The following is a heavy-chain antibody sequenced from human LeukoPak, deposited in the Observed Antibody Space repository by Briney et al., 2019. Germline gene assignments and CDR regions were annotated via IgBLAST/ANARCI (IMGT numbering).Heavy chain of an antibody. CDR3: ARDGYSGSSLFDF. CDR1: GGTISSHF. Sequence: PSETLTLTCTVSGGTISSHFWSWIRQPPGKGLEWIAYIHYSGSTNYNPSLKSRVTISVDTSKNQFSLKLSSVTAADTAVYYCARDGYSGSSLFDFWGQGTLVTVSS. J-gene: IGHJ4*02. D-gene: IGHD1-26*01. V-gene: IGHV4-59*11. CDR2: IHYSGST.